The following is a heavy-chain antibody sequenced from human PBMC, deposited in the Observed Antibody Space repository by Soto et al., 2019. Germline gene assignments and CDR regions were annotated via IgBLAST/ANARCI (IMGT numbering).Heavy chain of an antibody. Sequence: SVKVSCKASADNFNIYPISWVRQAPGQGLEWMGGIIPFFNTPKYSQKFQGRVTITRDTSASTAYMELSSLRSEDTAVYYCASSYYGSGNPKDYYYGMDVWGQGTTVTVSS. D-gene: IGHD3-10*01. CDR2: IIPFFNTP. CDR1: ADNFNIYP. J-gene: IGHJ6*02. CDR3: ASSYYGSGNPKDYYYGMDV. V-gene: IGHV1-69*05.